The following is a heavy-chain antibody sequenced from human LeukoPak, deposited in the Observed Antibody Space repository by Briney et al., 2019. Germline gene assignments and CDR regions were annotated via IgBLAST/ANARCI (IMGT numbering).Heavy chain of an antibody. V-gene: IGHV3-9*01. CDR3: TRVGYIDEGIDY. J-gene: IGHJ4*02. D-gene: IGHD5-24*01. CDR1: GFTFDDYA. Sequence: GGSLRLSCAASGFTFDDYAMHWVRQAPGKGLEWVSGISWNSGSIGYADSVKGRFTISRDNAKNSLYLQMNSLRAEDTAIYYCTRVGYIDEGIDYWGQGTLVTVSS. CDR2: ISWNSGSI.